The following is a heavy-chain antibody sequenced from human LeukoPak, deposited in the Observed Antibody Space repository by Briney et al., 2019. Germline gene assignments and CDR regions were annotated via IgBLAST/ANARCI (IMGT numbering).Heavy chain of an antibody. V-gene: IGHV3-30-3*01. CDR3: ARELVGSGSYYSSYFDY. J-gene: IGHJ4*02. D-gene: IGHD3-10*01. Sequence: PGGSLRLSCAASGFTFSSYAMHWVRQAPGKGLEWVAVISYDGSNKYYADSVKGRFTISRDNSKNTLYLQMNSLRAEDTAVYYCARELVGSGSYYSSYFDYWSQGTLVTVSS. CDR2: ISYDGSNK. CDR1: GFTFSSYA.